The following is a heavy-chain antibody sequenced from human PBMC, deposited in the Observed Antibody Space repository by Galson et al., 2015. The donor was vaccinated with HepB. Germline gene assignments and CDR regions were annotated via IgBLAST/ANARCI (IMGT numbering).Heavy chain of an antibody. V-gene: IGHV3-48*03. CDR3: VRDGIYCGGGSCHSY. D-gene: IGHD2-21*01. Sequence: SLRLSCAASGFSFSSYEMHWVRQAPGKGLEWVSYISSGAGTTFHADSVKGRFTISRYDAKSSLYLQMNSLRAEDTAVYYCVRDGIYCGGGSCHSYWGQGTLVTVSS. J-gene: IGHJ4*02. CDR2: ISSGAGTT. CDR1: GFSFSSYE.